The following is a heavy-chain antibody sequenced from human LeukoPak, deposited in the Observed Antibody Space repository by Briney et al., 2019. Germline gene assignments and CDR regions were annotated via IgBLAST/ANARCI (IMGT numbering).Heavy chain of an antibody. D-gene: IGHD2-21*01. J-gene: IGHJ4*02. CDR2: ISSSGSTI. CDR3: ARPIIGTRDN. CDR1: GLSINDYY. Sequence: GGSLRLSCEVSGLSINDYYMSWIRQAPGKGLEWVSYISSSGSTIYYADSVKGRFIVSRDNTKNSLFLQMNSLRAEDTAVYYCARPIIGTRDNWGQGTLVTVSS. V-gene: IGHV3-11*01.